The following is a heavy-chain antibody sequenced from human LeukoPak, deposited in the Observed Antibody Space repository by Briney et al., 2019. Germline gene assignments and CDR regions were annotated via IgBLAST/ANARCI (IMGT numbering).Heavy chain of an antibody. J-gene: IGHJ3*01. CDR1: GGSFNGYY. V-gene: IGHV4-34*01. CDR2: ITQSGTT. Sequence: SETLSLTCGVYGGSFNGYYWTWIRQPPGKGLEWIGEITQSGTTNYNPSLESRVTISVDTSKNQLSLKLSSVTAADTAVYYCARNLAVGYSSWFDALDVWGQGTMVTVSS. CDR3: ARNLAVGYSSWFDALDV. D-gene: IGHD6-13*01.